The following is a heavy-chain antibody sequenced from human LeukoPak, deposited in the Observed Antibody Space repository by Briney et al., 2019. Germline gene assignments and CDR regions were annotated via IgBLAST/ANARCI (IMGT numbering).Heavy chain of an antibody. CDR1: GYTFTVYY. CDR3: ARVEHSGYDEPDY. D-gene: IGHD5-12*01. CDR2: INPNSGGT. J-gene: IGHJ4*02. Sequence: ASVNVSCKASGYTFTVYYMHWVRQAPGQGLEWMGWINPNSGGTNYAQKFQGRVTMTRDTSISTAYMELSRLRSDDTAVYYCARVEHSGYDEPDYWGQGTLVTVSS. V-gene: IGHV1-2*02.